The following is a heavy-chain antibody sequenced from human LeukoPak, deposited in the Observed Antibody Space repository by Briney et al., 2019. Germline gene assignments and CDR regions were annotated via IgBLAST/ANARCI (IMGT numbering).Heavy chain of an antibody. CDR2: ISASGVMT. CDR3: AKDESSGWPNKFDY. J-gene: IGHJ4*02. Sequence: GGSLRLSCAASGFTFTNYAMTWVRQAPGKGLEWVSSISASGVMTYYADSVKGRFTISRDNFKNTLYLQMNSLRAEDTALSYCAKDESSGWPNKFDYWGQGTLVTVSS. CDR1: GFTFTNYA. D-gene: IGHD6-19*01. V-gene: IGHV3-23*01.